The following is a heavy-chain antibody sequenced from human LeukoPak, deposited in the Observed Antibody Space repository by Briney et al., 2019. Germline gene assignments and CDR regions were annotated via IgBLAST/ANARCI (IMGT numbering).Heavy chain of an antibody. J-gene: IGHJ4*02. CDR3: VYVGLTATIREDC. Sequence: SETLSLTCAVYGGSFSDYYWSWIRQPPGKGLEWIGDINHSANMRYNPSLKSRVSLSVDTSKSQFSLKLSSVTAADTAICYCVYVGLTATIREDCWGQGTLVTVSS. CDR1: GGSFSDYY. V-gene: IGHV4-34*01. CDR2: INHSANM. D-gene: IGHD5-12*01.